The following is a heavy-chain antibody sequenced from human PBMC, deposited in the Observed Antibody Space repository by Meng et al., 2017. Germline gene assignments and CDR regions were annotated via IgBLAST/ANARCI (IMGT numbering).Heavy chain of an antibody. CDR2: MNPNSGNT. CDR3: ARGLAVAGTVFWFDP. J-gene: IGHJ5*02. Sequence: LGQSGQYVKNAWASVNVPCKASGYTLTSYDINWVRQATGQGLEWMGWMNPNSGNTGYGQKFQGRVTITRNTSISTAYMELSSLRSEDTAVYYCARGLAVAGTVFWFDPWGQGTLVTVSS. CDR1: GYTLTSYD. V-gene: IGHV1-8*03. D-gene: IGHD6-19*01.